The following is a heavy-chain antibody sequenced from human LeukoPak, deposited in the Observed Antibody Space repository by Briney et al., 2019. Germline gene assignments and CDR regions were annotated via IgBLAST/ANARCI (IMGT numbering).Heavy chain of an antibody. D-gene: IGHD2-2*01. V-gene: IGHV4-61*02. J-gene: IGHJ6*03. CDR2: IYTSGST. Sequence: SETLSLTCTVSGGSISSSSYYWSWIRQPAGKGLEWIGRIYTSGSTNYNPSLKSRVTISVDTSKNQFSLKLSSVTAADTAVYYCARDQEAYCSSTSCYEYSYYMDVWGKGTTVTISS. CDR1: GGSISSSSYY. CDR3: ARDQEAYCSSTSCYEYSYYMDV.